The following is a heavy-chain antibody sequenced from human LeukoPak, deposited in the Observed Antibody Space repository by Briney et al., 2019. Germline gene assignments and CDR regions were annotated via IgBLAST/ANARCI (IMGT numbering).Heavy chain of an antibody. CDR1: GGSISSYY. J-gene: IGHJ2*01. CDR2: IYTSGST. V-gene: IGHV4-4*07. Sequence: SETLSLTCTVSGGSISSYYWSWIRQPAGKGLEWIGRIYTSGSTNYNPSLKSRVTMSVDTSKNQFSLKLSSVTAADTAVYYCARDPAVCTSCSWYFDLWGRGTLVTVSS. D-gene: IGHD2-2*01. CDR3: ARDPAVCTSCSWYFDL.